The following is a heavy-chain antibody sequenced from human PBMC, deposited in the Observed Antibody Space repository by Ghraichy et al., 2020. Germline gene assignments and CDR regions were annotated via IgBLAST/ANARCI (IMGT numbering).Heavy chain of an antibody. CDR2: IKQDGSEK. V-gene: IGHV3-7*01. J-gene: IGHJ4*02. D-gene: IGHD5-12*01. CDR1: GFTFSSYW. Sequence: GSLRLSCAASGFTFSSYWMSWVRQAPGKGLEWVANIKQDGSEKYYVDSVKGRFTISRDNAKNSLYLQMNSLRAEDTAVYYCASWRIVATIRGDYFDYWGQGTLVTVSS. CDR3: ASWRIVATIRGDYFDY.